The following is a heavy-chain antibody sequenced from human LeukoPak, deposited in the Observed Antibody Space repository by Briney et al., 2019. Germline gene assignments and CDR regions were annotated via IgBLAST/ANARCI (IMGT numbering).Heavy chain of an antibody. CDR3: AKDPLRGYSLYYFDY. V-gene: IGHV3-74*01. D-gene: IGHD5-12*01. J-gene: IGHJ4*02. Sequence: PGGSLRLSCAASGFTFSSYWMHWVRQAPGKGLVWVSRINSDGSSTSYADSVKGRFTISRDNAKNTLYLQMNSLRAEDTAMYYCAKDPLRGYSLYYFDYWGQGTLVTVSS. CDR2: INSDGSST. CDR1: GFTFSSYW.